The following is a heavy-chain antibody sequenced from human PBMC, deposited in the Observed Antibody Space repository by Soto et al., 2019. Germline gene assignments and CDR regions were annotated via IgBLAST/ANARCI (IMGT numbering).Heavy chain of an antibody. CDR1: GFTFSDYY. CDR3: SRDDSDRFFN. D-gene: IGHD3-3*01. Sequence: GGSLRLSCAASGFTFSDYYMSWIRQASGKGLEWAGRIRSKVKSDATAYAASVKGRFTISRDDSKNTAYLQMNSLESEDTAVYYCSRDDSDRFFNWGRGTLVTVSS. CDR2: IRSKVKSDAT. V-gene: IGHV3-73*01. J-gene: IGHJ4*02.